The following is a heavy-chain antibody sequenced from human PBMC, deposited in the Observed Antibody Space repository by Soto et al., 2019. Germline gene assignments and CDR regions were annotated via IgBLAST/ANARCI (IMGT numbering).Heavy chain of an antibody. CDR3: ARAGSSGWYRGKYYFDY. D-gene: IGHD6-19*01. Sequence: QVQLVQSGAEVKKPGSSVKVSCKASGGTFSSYAISWVRQAPGQGLEWMGGIIPIFGTANYAQKFQGRVTITADESTSTAYMELSSLRSEDTAVYYCARAGSSGWYRGKYYFDYWGQGTLVTVSS. V-gene: IGHV1-69*01. CDR1: GGTFSSYA. CDR2: IIPIFGTA. J-gene: IGHJ4*02.